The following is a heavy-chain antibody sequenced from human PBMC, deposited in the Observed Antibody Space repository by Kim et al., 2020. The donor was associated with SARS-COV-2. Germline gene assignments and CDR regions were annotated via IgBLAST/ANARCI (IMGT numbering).Heavy chain of an antibody. CDR1: GGSFSGYY. V-gene: IGHV4-34*01. CDR3: ARGDWIYDYVWGIGGHYFDY. J-gene: IGHJ4*02. D-gene: IGHD3-16*01. CDR2: INHSGST. Sequence: SETLSLICAVYGGSFSGYYWSWIRQPPGKGLEWIGEINHSGSTNYNPSLKSRVTISVDTSKNQFSLKLSSVTAADTAVYYCARGDWIYDYVWGIGGHYFDYWGQGTLVTVSS.